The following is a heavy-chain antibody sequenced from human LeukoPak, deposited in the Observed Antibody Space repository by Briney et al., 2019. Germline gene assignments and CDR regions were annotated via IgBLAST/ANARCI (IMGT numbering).Heavy chain of an antibody. CDR1: GYTFTSYD. CDR3: ARGVLGHSSYYFDY. J-gene: IGHJ4*02. CDR2: MNPNSGNT. V-gene: IGHV1-8*01. D-gene: IGHD2-8*02. Sequence: ASVKVSCKTSGYTFTSYDINRVRQATGQGLEWMGWMNPNSGNTGYAQKFQGRVTMTRNTSISTAYMELSSLRSEDTAVYYCARGVLGHSSYYFDYWGQGTLVTVSS.